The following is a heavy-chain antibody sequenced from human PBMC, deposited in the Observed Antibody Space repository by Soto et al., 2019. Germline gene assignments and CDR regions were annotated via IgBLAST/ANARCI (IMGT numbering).Heavy chain of an antibody. CDR2: ISFDGTKT. V-gene: IGHV3-30-3*02. Sequence: QVHLAESGGGVVQPGESLTLSCEASGFTFDSYAMNWVRQAPGKGLEWVAVISFDGTKTVYADSVKGRFTISRDNSKTTYLQMDSLRVEDTAIYCCVKDGDSFDFSQFSWFDSWGQGTLVTVSS. D-gene: IGHD4-4*01. J-gene: IGHJ5*01. CDR3: VKDGDSFDFSQFSWFDS. CDR1: GFTFDSYA.